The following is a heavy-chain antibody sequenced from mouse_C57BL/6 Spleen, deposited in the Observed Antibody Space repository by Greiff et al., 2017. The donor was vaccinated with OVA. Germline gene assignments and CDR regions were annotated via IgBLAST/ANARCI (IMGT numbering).Heavy chain of an antibody. CDR2: INPNYGTT. CDR1: GYSFTDYN. Sequence: EVHLVESGPELVKPGASVKISCKASGYSFTDYNMNWVKQSNGKSLEWIGVINPNYGTTSYNQKFKGKATLTVDQSSSTAYMQLNSLTSEDSAVYYCARGYYGSSPYYAMDYWGQGTSVTVSS. D-gene: IGHD1-1*01. J-gene: IGHJ4*01. CDR3: ARGYYGSSPYYAMDY. V-gene: IGHV1-39*01.